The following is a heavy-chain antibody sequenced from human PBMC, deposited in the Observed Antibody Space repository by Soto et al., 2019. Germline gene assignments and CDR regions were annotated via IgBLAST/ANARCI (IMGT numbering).Heavy chain of an antibody. Sequence: SVKVSCKASGFTFTSSAVQWVRQARGQRLEWIGWIVVGSGNTNYAQKFQERVTITRDMSTSTAYMELSSLRSEDTAVYYCAAGYDFWSGYYDPYYYGMDVWGQGTTVIVSS. CDR3: AAGYDFWSGYYDPYYYGMDV. V-gene: IGHV1-58*01. J-gene: IGHJ6*02. CDR2: IVVGSGNT. CDR1: GFTFTSSA. D-gene: IGHD3-3*01.